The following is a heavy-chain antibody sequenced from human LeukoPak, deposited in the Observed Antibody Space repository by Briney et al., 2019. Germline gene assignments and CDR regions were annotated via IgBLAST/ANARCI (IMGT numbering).Heavy chain of an antibody. D-gene: IGHD6-13*01. V-gene: IGHV4-39*01. CDR2: IYYSGST. J-gene: IGHJ5*02. CDR1: GGSISSSSYY. Sequence: KPSETLSLTCTVSGGSISSSSYYWGWIRQPPGKGLEWIGSIYYSGSTYYNPSLKSRVTISVDTSKNQFSLKLSSVTAADTAVYYCARQLRLKQNCARFSSSWYSGWFDPWGQGTLVTVSS. CDR3: ARQLRLKQNCARFSSSWYSGWFDP.